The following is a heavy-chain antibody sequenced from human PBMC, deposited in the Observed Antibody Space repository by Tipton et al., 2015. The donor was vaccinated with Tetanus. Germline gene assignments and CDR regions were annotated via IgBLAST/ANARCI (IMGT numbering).Heavy chain of an antibody. CDR2: VSYSGRT. Sequence: TLSLTCTVSGGSVRGGDYSWNWIRQPPGKGLEWLAYVSYSGRTNSNYFLKSRITVSLDASKNQFSLRLTSVTAADTAVYYCARSKLLWFGESLSGFDSWGQGTLVTVSA. CDR1: GGSVRGGDYS. V-gene: IGHV4-61*08. CDR3: ARSKLLWFGESLSGFDS. J-gene: IGHJ4*02. D-gene: IGHD3-10*01.